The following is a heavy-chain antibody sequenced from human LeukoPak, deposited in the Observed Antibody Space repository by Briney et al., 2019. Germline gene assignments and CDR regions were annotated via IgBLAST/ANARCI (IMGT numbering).Heavy chain of an antibody. D-gene: IGHD3-16*02. V-gene: IGHV4-39*01. J-gene: IGHJ4*02. CDR2: IYYSGST. CDR3: ASLPYYDYVWGSYRLDY. CDR1: GGSISSSSYY. Sequence: SETLSLTCTVSGGSISSSSYYWVWIRQPPGKGLEWLGSIYYSGSTYYNPSLKSRVTISVDTSKNQFSLKLSSVTAADTAVYYCASLPYYDYVWGSYRLDYWGQGTLVTVSS.